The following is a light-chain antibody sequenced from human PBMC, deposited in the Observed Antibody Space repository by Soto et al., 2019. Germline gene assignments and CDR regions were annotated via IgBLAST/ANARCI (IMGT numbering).Light chain of an antibody. V-gene: IGLV1-40*03. CDR2: DSN. CDR3: QSYGTSLSGLYV. J-gene: IGLJ1*01. CDR1: SSNIGAGQD. Sequence: QSALTQPPSVSAAPGQKVTISCSGSSSNIGAGQDVHWYRQLPGAAPKFLISDSNNRASGVPDRFSVSKSGASASLAITGLRAEDEGDYFCQSYGTSLSGLYVFGTGTKVTVL.